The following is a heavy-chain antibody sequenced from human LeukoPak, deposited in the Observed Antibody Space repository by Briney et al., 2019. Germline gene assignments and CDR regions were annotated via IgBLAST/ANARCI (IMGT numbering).Heavy chain of an antibody. CDR3: ARGRRVDGDTPQLDYYGMDV. V-gene: IGHV4-34*01. CDR1: GGSFSGYH. CDR2: INHSGST. J-gene: IGHJ6*02. D-gene: IGHD5-18*01. Sequence: PSETLSLTCAVYGGSFSGYHWSWIRQPPGKGLEWIGEINHSGSTNYNPSLKSRVTISVDTSKNQFSLKLSSVTAADTAVYYCARGRRVDGDTPQLDYYGMDVWGQGTTVTVSS.